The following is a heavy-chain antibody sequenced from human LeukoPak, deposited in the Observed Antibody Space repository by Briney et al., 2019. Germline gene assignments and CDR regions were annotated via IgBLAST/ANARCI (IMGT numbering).Heavy chain of an antibody. CDR1: GYTFTSYA. CDR2: IIPIFGTA. D-gene: IGHD2-15*01. V-gene: IGHV1-69*13. Sequence: GASVKVSCKASGYTFTSYAMHWVRQAPGQGLEWMGGIIPIFGTANYAQKFQGRVTITADESTSTAYMELSSLRSEDTAVYYCAKVAAHNWFDPWGQGTLVTVSS. J-gene: IGHJ5*02. CDR3: AKVAAHNWFDP.